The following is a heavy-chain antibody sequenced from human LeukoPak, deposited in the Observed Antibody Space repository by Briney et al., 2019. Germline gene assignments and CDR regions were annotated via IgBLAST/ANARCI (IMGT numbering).Heavy chain of an antibody. CDR2: ISSSSSTI. CDR1: GFTFSSYS. J-gene: IGHJ5*02. Sequence: TGGSLRLSCAASGFTFSSYSMNWVRQAPGKGLEWVSYISSSSSTISYADSVKGRFTISRDNAKNSLYLQMNSLRAEDTAVHYCARGPSSGYYNWFDPWGQGTLVTVSS. D-gene: IGHD3-22*01. CDR3: ARGPSSGYYNWFDP. V-gene: IGHV3-48*01.